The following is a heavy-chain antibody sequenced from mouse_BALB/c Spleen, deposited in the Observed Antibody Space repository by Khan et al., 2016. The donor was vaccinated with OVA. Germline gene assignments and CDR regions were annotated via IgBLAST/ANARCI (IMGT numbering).Heavy chain of an antibody. CDR1: GFSLTNYG. CDR2: IWGDGST. D-gene: IGHD6-1*01. J-gene: IGHJ4*01. Sequence: QVQLKESGPGLVAPSQSLSITCTVSGFSLTNYGVNWVRQPPGKGLEWLGVIWGDGSTNYHSALISRLSITKENSKSQVFLKLNSLQTDDTATYYCAGFEASYYAMYYWGQGTSVTVSS. CDR3: AGFEASYYAMYY. V-gene: IGHV2-3*01.